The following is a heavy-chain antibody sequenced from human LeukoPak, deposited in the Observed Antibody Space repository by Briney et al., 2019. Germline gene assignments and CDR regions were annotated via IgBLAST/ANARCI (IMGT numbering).Heavy chain of an antibody. Sequence: GGSLRLSCAASGFTFSTYWMNWVRQAPGKGLEWVSYISSSGSTIYYADSVKGRFTISRDNAKNSLYLQMNSLRAEDTAVYYCAELGITMIGGVWGKGTTVTISS. CDR3: AELGITMIGGV. CDR2: ISSSGSTI. CDR1: GFTFSTYW. D-gene: IGHD3-10*02. V-gene: IGHV3-48*04. J-gene: IGHJ6*04.